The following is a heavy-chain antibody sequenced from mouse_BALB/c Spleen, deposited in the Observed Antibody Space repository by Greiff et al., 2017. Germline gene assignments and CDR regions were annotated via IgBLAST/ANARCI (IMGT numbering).Heavy chain of an antibody. Sequence: VQLQQPGAELVKPGASVKLSCKASGYTFTSYYMYWVKQRPGQGLEWIGGINPSNGGTNFNEKFKSKATLTVDKSSSTAYMQLSSLTSEDSAVYYCTRFYGGLFAYWGQGTLVTVSA. CDR2: INPSNGGT. CDR1: GYTFTSYY. CDR3: TRFYGGLFAY. J-gene: IGHJ3*01. V-gene: IGHV1S81*02. D-gene: IGHD1-1*02.